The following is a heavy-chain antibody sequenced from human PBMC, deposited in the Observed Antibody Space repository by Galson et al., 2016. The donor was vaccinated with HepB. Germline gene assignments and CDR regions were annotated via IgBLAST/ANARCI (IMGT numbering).Heavy chain of an antibody. J-gene: IGHJ5*02. CDR3: ARSGNWYDVLRWFDP. CDR1: GFTFNEYY. V-gene: IGHV3-11*04. CDR2: ISGSGTSV. Sequence: SLRLSCAASGFTFNEYYMSWIRQAPGKGLEWLSYISGSGTSVIYADSVKGRFTISRDNAKNSLYLEMNSLTPEDTAVYYCARSGNWYDVLRWFDPWGQGTLVTVSS. D-gene: IGHD1-1*01.